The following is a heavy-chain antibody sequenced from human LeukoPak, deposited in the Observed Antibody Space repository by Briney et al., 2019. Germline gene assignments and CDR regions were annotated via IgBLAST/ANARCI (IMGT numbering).Heavy chain of an antibody. CDR3: AKGNRGGGDWDWFDP. CDR1: GFTFDDYA. V-gene: IGHV3-9*01. D-gene: IGHD2-21*01. Sequence: PGRSLRLSCAASGFTFDDYAMHWDRQAPGKGLEWVSGISWNSGSIGYADSVKGRFTISRDNAKNSLYLQMNSLRAEDTALYYCAKGNRGGGDWDWFDPRGQGTLVTVSS. J-gene: IGHJ5*02. CDR2: ISWNSGSI.